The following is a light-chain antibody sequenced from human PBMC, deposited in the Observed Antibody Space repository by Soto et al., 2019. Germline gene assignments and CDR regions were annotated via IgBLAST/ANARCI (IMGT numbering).Light chain of an antibody. Sequence: EIVLTQSPGTLSLSPGERATLSCRASQNVANYLAWYQQKPGQAPRLLIYGASSRATGIPDRFSGSEYGKHFTLTTSTLEPEDFAVYYCQQYGSSGRPFGQGTRV. J-gene: IGKJ1*01. CDR1: QNVANY. V-gene: IGKV3-20*01. CDR2: GAS. CDR3: QQYGSSGRP.